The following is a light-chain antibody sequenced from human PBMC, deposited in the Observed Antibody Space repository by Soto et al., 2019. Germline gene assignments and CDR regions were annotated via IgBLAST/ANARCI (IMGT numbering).Light chain of an antibody. V-gene: IGKV3-15*01. CDR3: QQYNNWPPLT. CDR2: SAS. J-gene: IGKJ4*01. Sequence: EVVMTQSPATLSVSPGERATLSCRASQFVSTNLAWYQQKPGQAPRLLIYSASTRATGIPARFSGSGSGTEFTLTISSLQSEDFAVYYCQQYNNWPPLTFGGGTKVEIE. CDR1: QFVSTN.